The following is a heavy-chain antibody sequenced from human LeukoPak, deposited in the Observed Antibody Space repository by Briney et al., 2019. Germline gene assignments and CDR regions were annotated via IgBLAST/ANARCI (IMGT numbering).Heavy chain of an antibody. V-gene: IGHV4-61*02. D-gene: IGHD5-24*01. Sequence: SETLSLTCTVSGGSISSSSYHWSWTRQPAGKGLEWIGRIYPSGSTNNNPSLKSRVTMSVDTSKNQLSLKLTSVTAADTAVYYCARRDGDYWGQGTLVTVSS. CDR2: IYPSGST. CDR3: ARRDGDY. CDR1: GGSISSSSYH. J-gene: IGHJ4*02.